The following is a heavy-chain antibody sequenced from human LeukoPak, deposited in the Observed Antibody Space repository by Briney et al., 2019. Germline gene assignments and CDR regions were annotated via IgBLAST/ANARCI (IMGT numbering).Heavy chain of an antibody. D-gene: IGHD3-3*01. Sequence: SVKVSCKASGGTFSSYTISWVRQAPGQGLEWMGRIIPILGIANYAQKFQGRVTITADRSTSTAYMELSSLRSEDTAVYYCARDLEDYDFWSGYYTGDYWGQGTLVTVSS. CDR3: ARDLEDYDFWSGYYTGDY. CDR1: GGTFSSYT. V-gene: IGHV1-69*04. CDR2: IIPILGIA. J-gene: IGHJ4*02.